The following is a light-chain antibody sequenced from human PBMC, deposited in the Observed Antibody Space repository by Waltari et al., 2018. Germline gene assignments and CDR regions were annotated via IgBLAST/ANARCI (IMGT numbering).Light chain of an antibody. J-gene: IGLJ2*01. CDR1: SSNIGTPS. Sequence: QSVLTQPPSLSGTPGQRVTISCSGSSSNIGTPSVFWYQQFPGRAPKLLIYLDDHRPSGVPDRFSASKSGSSASLTISGLRPEDEADYHCAGWDDSLAGVVFGGGTKLTV. CDR3: AGWDDSLAGVV. V-gene: IGLV1-47*01. CDR2: LDD.